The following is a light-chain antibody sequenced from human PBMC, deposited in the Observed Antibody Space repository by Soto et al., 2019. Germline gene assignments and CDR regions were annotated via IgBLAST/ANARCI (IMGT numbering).Light chain of an antibody. CDR2: GVS. V-gene: IGKV3-20*01. CDR3: QQYFNWPPYT. Sequence: EIVLTQSPGTLSLSPGERAILSCRASQSVDSRYFGWYQQRPGQPPRLLLYGVSTRATGIPDRFSGSRSGTEFTLTISSLQSEDFAVYYCQQYFNWPPYTLGQGTKVDI. J-gene: IGKJ2*01. CDR1: QSVDSRY.